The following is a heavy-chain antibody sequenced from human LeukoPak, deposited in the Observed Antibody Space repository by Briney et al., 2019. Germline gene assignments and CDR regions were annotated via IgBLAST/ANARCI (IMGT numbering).Heavy chain of an antibody. D-gene: IGHD1-26*01. CDR1: GFTFSTYS. Sequence: GGSLRLSCAASGFTFSTYSMNWVRQVPGKGIEWVSSISSNSRYIYYADSMRGRFTIYRGNAKNSLYLQMNSLRAEDTAVYYCAREGGSYYYYYMDVWGKGTTVTISS. J-gene: IGHJ6*03. CDR2: ISSNSRYI. V-gene: IGHV3-21*01. CDR3: AREGGSYYYYYMDV.